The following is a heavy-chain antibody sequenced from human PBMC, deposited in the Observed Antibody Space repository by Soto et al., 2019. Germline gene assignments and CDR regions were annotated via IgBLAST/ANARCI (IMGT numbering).Heavy chain of an antibody. J-gene: IGHJ4*02. CDR1: GLTVTSNY. CDR2: IYSGGST. CDR3: ARNSGYDYHFDY. V-gene: IGHV3-66*01. D-gene: IGHD5-12*01. Sequence: EVQLVESGGGLVQPGGSLRLSCAASGLTVTSNYMSWVRQAPGKGLEWVSVIYSGGSTYYADSVRGRFTISRDNSKNTLYLQMNSLRVEDTALYYCARNSGYDYHFDYWGPGTLVTVSS.